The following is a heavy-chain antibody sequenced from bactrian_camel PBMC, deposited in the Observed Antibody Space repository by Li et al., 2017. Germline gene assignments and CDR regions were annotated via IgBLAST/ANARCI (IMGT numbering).Heavy chain of an antibody. CDR1: GYTYNRNC. V-gene: IGHV3S1*01. J-gene: IGHJ4*01. CDR2: IATGSGNT. D-gene: IGHD8*01. CDR3: ATVLRGNWIGRSLGEGAYND. Sequence: HVQLVESGGGSVQAGGSLRLSCAASGYTYNRNCMAWFRQAPGKEREGVARIATGSGNTYYADSVKGRFTISQDNAKNTVYLQMNSLKPEDTAVYYCATVLRGNWIGRSLGEGAYNDWGQGTQVTVS.